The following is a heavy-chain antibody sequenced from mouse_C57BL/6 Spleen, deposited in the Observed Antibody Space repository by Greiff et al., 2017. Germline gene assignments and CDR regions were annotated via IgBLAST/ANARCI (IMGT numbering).Heavy chain of an antibody. Sequence: QVQLQQPGAELVMPGASVKLSCKASGYTFTSYWMHWVKQRPGQGLEWIGEIDPSDSYTNYNQKLKGKSTLTVDKSSSTAYMQLSSLTSEDSAVYYCARRYYYGSSPYYAMDYWGQGTSVTVSS. V-gene: IGHV1-69*01. CDR1: GYTFTSYW. D-gene: IGHD1-1*01. CDR2: IDPSDSYT. J-gene: IGHJ4*01. CDR3: ARRYYYGSSPYYAMDY.